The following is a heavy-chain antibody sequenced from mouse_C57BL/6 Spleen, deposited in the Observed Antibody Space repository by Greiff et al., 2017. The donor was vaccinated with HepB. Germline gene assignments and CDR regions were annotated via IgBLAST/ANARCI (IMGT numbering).Heavy chain of an antibody. J-gene: IGHJ3*01. CDR2: INPNNGGT. CDR3: AFYYGSSYGAY. D-gene: IGHD1-1*01. V-gene: IGHV1-26*01. Sequence: EVQLQQSGPELVKPGASVKISCKASGYTFTDYYMNWVKQSHGKSLEWIGDINPNNGGTSYNQKFKGKATLTVDKSSSTAYMELRSLTSEDSAVYYCAFYYGSSYGAYWGQGTMVTVSA. CDR1: GYTFTDYY.